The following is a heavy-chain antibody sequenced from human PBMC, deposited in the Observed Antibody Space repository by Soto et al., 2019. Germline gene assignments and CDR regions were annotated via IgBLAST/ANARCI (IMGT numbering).Heavy chain of an antibody. CDR1: GGSISSSSYY. J-gene: IGHJ4*02. CDR3: ARTTYCTNGVCYTEYDY. Sequence: PSETLSLTCTVSGGSISSSSYYWGWIRQPPGKGLEWIGSIYYSGSTYYNPSLKSRVTISVDTSKNQFSLKLSSVTAADTAVYYCARTTYCTNGVCYTEYDYWGQGTLVTVSS. D-gene: IGHD2-8*01. V-gene: IGHV4-39*01. CDR2: IYYSGST.